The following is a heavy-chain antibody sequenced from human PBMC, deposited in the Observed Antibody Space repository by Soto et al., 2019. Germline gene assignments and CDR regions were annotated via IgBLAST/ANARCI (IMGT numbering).Heavy chain of an antibody. D-gene: IGHD3-10*01. Sequence: ASVKVSCKASGYMFVTYGINWVRQAPGQGLEWMGWISAYNGNTKYAQNLQGRVTMTTDASTSTAYMEMRSLRSDDTAVYYCARDLDGSGSYYTDYWGPGTMVTVSS. V-gene: IGHV1-18*01. CDR1: GYMFVTYG. CDR2: ISAYNGNT. CDR3: ARDLDGSGSYYTDY. J-gene: IGHJ4*02.